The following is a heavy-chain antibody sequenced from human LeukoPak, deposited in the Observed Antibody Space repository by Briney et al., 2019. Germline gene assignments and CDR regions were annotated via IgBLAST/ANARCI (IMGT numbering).Heavy chain of an antibody. D-gene: IGHD6-13*01. Sequence: GGSVRLSCAASGFTFSSYGMHWARQAPGKGLEWVAVISYDGSNKYYADSVKGRFTISRDNSKNTLYLQMNSLRAEDTAVYYCAKDLFPGVAAAGSDYWGQGTLVTASS. CDR1: GFTFSSYG. J-gene: IGHJ4*02. CDR3: AKDLFPGVAAAGSDY. CDR2: ISYDGSNK. V-gene: IGHV3-30*18.